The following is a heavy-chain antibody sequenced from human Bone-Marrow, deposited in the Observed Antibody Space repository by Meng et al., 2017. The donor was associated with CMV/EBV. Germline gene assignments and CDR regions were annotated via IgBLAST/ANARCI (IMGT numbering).Heavy chain of an antibody. D-gene: IGHD2-15*01. Sequence: ASVKVSCKASGYTFSGYYIHWVRQAPGQGLQWMGWMNPNSGNTGYSQKFQGRVTMTRDTSISTAYMELSSLRSEDTAVYYCARGPIDSVSNWGQGTLVTVSS. CDR3: ARGPIDSVSN. J-gene: IGHJ4*02. V-gene: IGHV1-8*02. CDR1: GYTFSGYY. CDR2: MNPNSGNT.